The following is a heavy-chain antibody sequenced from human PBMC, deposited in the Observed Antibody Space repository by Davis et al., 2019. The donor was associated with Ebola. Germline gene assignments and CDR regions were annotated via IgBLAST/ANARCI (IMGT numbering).Heavy chain of an antibody. Sequence: LKISCAASGFTFSSYGMHWVRQAPGKGLEWVAVISYDGSNKYYADSVKGRFTISRDNSKNTLYLQMNSLRAEDTAVYYCANGIAAAQPFDYWGQGTLVTVSS. D-gene: IGHD6-13*01. CDR2: ISYDGSNK. CDR1: GFTFSSYG. V-gene: IGHV3-30*18. J-gene: IGHJ4*02. CDR3: ANGIAAAQPFDY.